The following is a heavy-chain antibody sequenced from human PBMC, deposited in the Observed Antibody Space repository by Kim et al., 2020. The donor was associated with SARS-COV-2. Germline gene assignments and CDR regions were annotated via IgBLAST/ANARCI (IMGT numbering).Heavy chain of an antibody. D-gene: IGHD3-22*01. Sequence: GGSLRLSCAASGFTFTNAWMTWVRQAPGKGLEWVGRVKSEIDGGTTDYGTPVKGRFTISRDDSKNTLYLQMNSLKTEDTAVYYCTTFHSQYYYDSSGYPRNFDCWGQGTLVTVSS. CDR1: GFTFTNAW. V-gene: IGHV3-15*01. J-gene: IGHJ4*02. CDR2: VKSEIDGGTT. CDR3: TTFHSQYYYDSSGYPRNFDC.